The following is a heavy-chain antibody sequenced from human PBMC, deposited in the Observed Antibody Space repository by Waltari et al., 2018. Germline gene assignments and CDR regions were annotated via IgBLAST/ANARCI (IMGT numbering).Heavy chain of an antibody. D-gene: IGHD3-16*02. CDR1: GYNLTELS. Sequence: QVQLVQSGAEVKKPGASVKVSCKVSGYNLTELSMPSVRQAPVKGLEWMGGFDPEDGETIYAQKFQGRVTMTEDTSTDTAYMELSSLRSEDTAVYYCAIPKLITFGGVIVGAFDIWGQGTMVTVSS. V-gene: IGHV1-24*01. J-gene: IGHJ3*02. CDR3: AIPKLITFGGVIVGAFDI. CDR2: FDPEDGET.